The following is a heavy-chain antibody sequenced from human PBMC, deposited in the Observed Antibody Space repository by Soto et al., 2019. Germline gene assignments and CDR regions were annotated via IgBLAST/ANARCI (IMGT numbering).Heavy chain of an antibody. CDR1: GISLASGKVG. V-gene: IGHV2-26*01. CDR3: AQILFGRSVAGGYFYMDV. CDR2: IFSNVEK. J-gene: IGHJ6*03. Sequence: SGPTLVNPTETLTLTCTVSGISLASGKVGVTWIRQPPGKALEWLAHIFSNVEKSYRTSLKDRLTISEDTSKSQVVLTMTNVDPVDTATYYCAQILFGRSVAGGYFYMDVWGKGTAVTVSS. D-gene: IGHD6-19*01.